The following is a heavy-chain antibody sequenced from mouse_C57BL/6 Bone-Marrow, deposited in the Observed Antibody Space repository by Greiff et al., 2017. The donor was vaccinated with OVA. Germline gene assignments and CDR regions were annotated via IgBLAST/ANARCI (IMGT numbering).Heavy chain of an antibody. V-gene: IGHV1-64*01. D-gene: IGHD2-5*01. CDR1: GYTFTSYW. J-gene: IGHJ2*01. CDR2: IHPNSGST. CDR3: ARRDHYSNYLGGFFDY. Sequence: QVQLQQPGAELVKPGASVKLSCKASGYTFTSYWMHWVKQRPGQGLEWIGMIHPNSGSTNYNEKFKSKATLTVDKSSSTAYMQLSSLTSEDSAVYYCARRDHYSNYLGGFFDYWGQGTTLTVSS.